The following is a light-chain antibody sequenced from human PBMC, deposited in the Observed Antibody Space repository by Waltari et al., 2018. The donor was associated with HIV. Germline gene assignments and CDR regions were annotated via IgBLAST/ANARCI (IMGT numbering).Light chain of an antibody. CDR3: QQRTNSRT. CDR1: QSVSSY. Sequence: EILLTQSPATLSLSPGERATLSCRSSQSVSSYLAWYQQKPGQAPRLLIDDASNRATGIPARFSGSGSGTDFTLTISSLEPEDFAVYYCQQRTNSRTFGQGTKVEIK. V-gene: IGKV3-11*01. J-gene: IGKJ1*01. CDR2: DAS.